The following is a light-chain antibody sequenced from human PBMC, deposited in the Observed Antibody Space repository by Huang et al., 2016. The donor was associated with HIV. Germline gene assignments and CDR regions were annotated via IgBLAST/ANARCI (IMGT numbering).Light chain of an antibody. CDR3: QQYNNWPLA. J-gene: IGKJ4*01. Sequence: EIVMTQSPATLSVSPGNRATLFCRASQSVGSDLAWYQQKPGQAPILLIYGASTRAPGIPARFSGSGSGTEFTLTISSLQSEYFAVYYCQQYNNWPLAFGGGTKVEIK. V-gene: IGKV3-15*01. CDR1: QSVGSD. CDR2: GAS.